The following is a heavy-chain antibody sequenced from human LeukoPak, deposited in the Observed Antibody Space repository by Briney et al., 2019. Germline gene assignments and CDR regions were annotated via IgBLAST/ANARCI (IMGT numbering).Heavy chain of an antibody. J-gene: IGHJ4*02. CDR1: GGSISSSSYY. CDR2: IYYSGST. CDR3: ARQSPPFSHGGSQPYRKYYFDY. V-gene: IGHV4-39*01. Sequence: PSETLSLTCTVSGGSISSSSYYWGWIRQPPGKGLEWIGSIYYSGSTYYNPSLKSRVTISVDTSKNQFSLKLSSVTAADTAVYYCARQSPPFSHGGSQPYRKYYFDYWGQGTLVTVSS. D-gene: IGHD1-26*01.